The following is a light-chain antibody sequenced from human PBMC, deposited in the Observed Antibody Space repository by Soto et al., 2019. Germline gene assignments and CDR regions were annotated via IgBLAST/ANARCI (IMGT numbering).Light chain of an antibody. CDR1: QSVSSC. V-gene: IGKV3-11*01. J-gene: IGKJ5*01. Sequence: EIVLTQSPATLSLSPGERATLSCRASQSVSSCLAWYQQKPGQAPRRLIYDASNRATGIPARFSGSGSGTDFTLTISSLEPEDFAVYYCQQRSNWPPITFGQGTRLEIK. CDR3: QQRSNWPPIT. CDR2: DAS.